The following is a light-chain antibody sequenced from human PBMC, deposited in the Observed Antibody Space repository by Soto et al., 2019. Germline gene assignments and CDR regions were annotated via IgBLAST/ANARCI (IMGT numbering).Light chain of an antibody. J-gene: IGKJ2*01. V-gene: IGKV1-39*01. Sequence: DIQMTQSPSSLSASVGDRVTITCRASQSISTFLNWYQQKPGKAPKVLIYAASSLQSGVPSRFSGSGSGTDFTLTISSLQPEDFATYYCQHSSSTSSYTSGQGTKLEIK. CDR3: QHSSSTSSYT. CDR2: AAS. CDR1: QSISTF.